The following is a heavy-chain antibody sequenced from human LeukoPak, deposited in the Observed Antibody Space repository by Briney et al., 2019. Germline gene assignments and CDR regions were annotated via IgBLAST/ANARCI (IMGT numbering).Heavy chain of an antibody. D-gene: IGHD5-18*01. CDR2: INRRGIT. CDR3: ARVLLYSYGYIDY. V-gene: IGHV4-34*01. J-gene: IGHJ4*02. CDR1: GASFSDYY. Sequence: SETLSLTCAVHGASFSDYYWSWIRQPPGKGLEWIGEINRRGITNYNPSLKSRVTISIDTSKNQFSLNLTSVTAADTAVYYCARVLLYSYGYIDYWGQGTLVTVSS.